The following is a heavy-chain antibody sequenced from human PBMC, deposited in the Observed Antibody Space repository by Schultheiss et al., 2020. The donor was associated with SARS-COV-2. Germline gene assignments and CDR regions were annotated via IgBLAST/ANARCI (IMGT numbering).Heavy chain of an antibody. Sequence: GESLKISCAASGFTFSPYSMNWVRQAPGKGLEWVSSIIFTTDYIYCADSVKGRFTISRDNAKNSLYLQMNSLRAEDTAVYYCARDLRGSSSMDVWGQGTTVTVSS. CDR1: GFTFSPYS. J-gene: IGHJ6*02. D-gene: IGHD6-6*01. CDR3: ARDLRGSSSMDV. V-gene: IGHV3-21*01. CDR2: IIFTTDYI.